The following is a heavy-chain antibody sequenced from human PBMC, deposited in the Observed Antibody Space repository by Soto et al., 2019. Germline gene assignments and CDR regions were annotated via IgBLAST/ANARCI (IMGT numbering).Heavy chain of an antibody. CDR3: AHTPLLHGSSTSSIGLRPPYNWFDP. D-gene: IGHD2-2*01. CDR1: GFSLSTSGVG. V-gene: IGHV2-5*02. Sequence: QITLKESGPTLVKPTQTLTLTCTFSGFSLSTSGVGVGWIRQPPGKALEWLALIYWDDDKRYSPSLKSRLTTTRDTPKNQVFLTITNWAPGDTAPYSCAHTPLLHGSSTSSIGLRPPYNWFDPWGKGPRVPV. CDR2: IYWDDDK. J-gene: IGHJ5*02.